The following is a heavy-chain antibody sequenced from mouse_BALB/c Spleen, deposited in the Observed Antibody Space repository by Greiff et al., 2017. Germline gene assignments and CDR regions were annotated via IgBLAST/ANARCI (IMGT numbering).Heavy chain of an antibody. Sequence: EVKLVESGGGLVQPGGSRKLSCAASGFTFSSFGMHWVRQAPEKGLEWVAYISSGSSTIYYADTVKGRFTISRDNPKNTLFLQMTSLRSEDTAMYYCARSYDYRYYFDDWGQGTTLTVAS. J-gene: IGHJ2*01. CDR3: ARSYDYRYYFDD. V-gene: IGHV5-17*02. CDR1: GFTFSSFG. CDR2: ISSGSSTI. D-gene: IGHD2-4*01.